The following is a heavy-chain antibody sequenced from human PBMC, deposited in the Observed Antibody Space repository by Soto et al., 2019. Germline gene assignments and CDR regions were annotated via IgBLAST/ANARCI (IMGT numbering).Heavy chain of an antibody. CDR2: ISSSSSTI. CDR1: GFTFSSYS. CDR3: AREDSPNYDFWSGYFNWFDP. D-gene: IGHD3-3*01. Sequence: PGGSLRLSCAASGFTFSSYSMNWVRQAPGKGLEWVSYISSSSSTIYYADSVKGRFTISRDNAKNSLYLQMNSLRDEDTAVYYCAREDSPNYDFWSGYFNWFDPWGQGTLVTVS. J-gene: IGHJ5*02. V-gene: IGHV3-48*02.